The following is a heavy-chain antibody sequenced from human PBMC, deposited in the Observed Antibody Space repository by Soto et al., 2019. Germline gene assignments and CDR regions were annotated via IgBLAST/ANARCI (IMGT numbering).Heavy chain of an antibody. V-gene: IGHV3-30*18. CDR1: GFTCISYG. D-gene: IGHD3-3*01. CDR2: ISYDGSNK. Sequence: GGPMRLSWAASGFTCISYGRRWVRQEPGKGLEWVAVISYDGSNKYYADSVKGRFTISRDNSKNTLYLQMNSLRAEDTAVYYCAKGYYDFWSELDYWGQGTLVTVPS. CDR3: AKGYYDFWSELDY. J-gene: IGHJ4*02.